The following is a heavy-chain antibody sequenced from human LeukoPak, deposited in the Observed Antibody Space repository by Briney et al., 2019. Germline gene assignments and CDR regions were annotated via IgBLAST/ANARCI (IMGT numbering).Heavy chain of an antibody. J-gene: IGHJ5*02. Sequence: GGSLRLSCAASGFTFSSHWMHWVRQALETGLVGVAHITADGSDTYYAASVKCRFTISRDNAKSTLYLQMHSLTAEDTAVYYCVRGALRDCTYTSCTRGNWFDPWGQGTLVTVSS. CDR2: ITADGSDT. CDR1: GFTFSSHW. V-gene: IGHV3-74*01. D-gene: IGHD2-2*01. CDR3: VRGALRDCTYTSCTRGNWFDP.